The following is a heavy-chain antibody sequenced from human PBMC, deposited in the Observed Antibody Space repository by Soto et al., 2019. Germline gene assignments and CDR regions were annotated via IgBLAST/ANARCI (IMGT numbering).Heavy chain of an antibody. Sequence: GASVKVSCKASGYTFTSYGTSWVRQAPGQGLEWMGWISAYNGNTNYAQKLQGRVTMTTDTSTSTAYMELRSLRSDDTAVYYCARDSCSSTSCYIDYYYYSMDVWGQGTTVTVSS. CDR2: ISAYNGNT. V-gene: IGHV1-18*01. CDR3: ARDSCSSTSCYIDYYYYSMDV. D-gene: IGHD2-2*02. CDR1: GYTFTSYG. J-gene: IGHJ6*02.